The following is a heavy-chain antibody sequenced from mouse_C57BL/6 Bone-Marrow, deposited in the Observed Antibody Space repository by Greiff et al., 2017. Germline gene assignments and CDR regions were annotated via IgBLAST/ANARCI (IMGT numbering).Heavy chain of an antibody. J-gene: IGHJ4*01. CDR3: AREDDYAMDY. CDR2: IYPGDGDT. V-gene: IGHV1-80*01. CDR1: GYAFSSYW. D-gene: IGHD2-4*01. Sequence: VMLVESGAELVKPGASVKISCKASGYAFSSYWMNWVKQRPGKGLEWIGQIYPGDGDTNYNGKFKGKATLTADKSSSTAYMQLSSLTSEDSAVYFCAREDDYAMDYWGQGTSVTVSS.